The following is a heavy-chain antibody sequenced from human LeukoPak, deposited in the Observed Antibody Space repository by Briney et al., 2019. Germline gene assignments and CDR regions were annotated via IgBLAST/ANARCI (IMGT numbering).Heavy chain of an antibody. V-gene: IGHV3-23*01. CDR1: GFTFSSYT. Sequence: PGRSLRLSCAASGFTFSSYTMSWVRQAPGKGLEWVSGITGSGGSTDYADSGKGRYTISRDNSKNTVYLQMNSLRGEDTALYYCARAYGFTDSWGQGTLVTVSS. CDR2: ITGSGGST. D-gene: IGHD3-10*01. J-gene: IGHJ4*02. CDR3: ARAYGFTDS.